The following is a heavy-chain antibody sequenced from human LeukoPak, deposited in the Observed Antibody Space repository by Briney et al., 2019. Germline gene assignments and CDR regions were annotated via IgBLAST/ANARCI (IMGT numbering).Heavy chain of an antibody. CDR1: GGSISSYY. CDR3: ARAKTYYYDSSGQSRELGFDP. D-gene: IGHD3-22*01. Sequence: SETLSLTCTVSGGSISSYYWSWIRQPPGKGLEWIGYIYHSGSTYYNPSLKSRVTISVDRSKNQFSLKLSSVTAADTAVYYCARAKTYYYDSSGQSRELGFDPWGQGTLVTVSS. CDR2: IYHSGST. V-gene: IGHV4-59*12. J-gene: IGHJ5*02.